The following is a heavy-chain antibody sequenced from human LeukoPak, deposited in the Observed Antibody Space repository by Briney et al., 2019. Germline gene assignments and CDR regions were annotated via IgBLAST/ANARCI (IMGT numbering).Heavy chain of an antibody. CDR1: GFTFSSYE. CDR2: IYYSGST. V-gene: IGHV4-39*07. J-gene: IGHJ4*02. CDR3: ARMVPLWELSSYYFDY. D-gene: IGHD1-26*01. Sequence: GSLRLSCAASGFTFSSYEMNWVRQAPGKGLEWIGSIYYSGSTYYNPSLKSRVTISVDTSKNQFSLKLSSVTAADTAVYYCARMVPLWELSSYYFDYWGQGTLVTVSS.